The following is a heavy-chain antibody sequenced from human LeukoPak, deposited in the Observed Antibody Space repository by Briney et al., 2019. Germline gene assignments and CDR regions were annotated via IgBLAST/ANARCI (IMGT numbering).Heavy chain of an antibody. CDR3: AREFPYDSSGYSIDY. CDR2: IYYSGST. D-gene: IGHD3-22*01. CDR1: GGSISSYY. V-gene: IGHV4-59*12. J-gene: IGHJ4*02. Sequence: SETLSLTCTVSGGSISSYYWSWIRQPPGKGLEWIGYIYYSGSTNYNPSLKSRVTISVDTSKNQFSLKLSSVTAADTAVYYCAREFPYDSSGYSIDYWGQGTLVTVSS.